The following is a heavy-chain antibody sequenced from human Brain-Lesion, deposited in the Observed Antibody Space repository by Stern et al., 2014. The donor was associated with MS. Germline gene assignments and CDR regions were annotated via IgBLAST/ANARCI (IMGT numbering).Heavy chain of an antibody. CDR2: IFNSDST. V-gene: IGHV4-61*02. J-gene: IGHJ6*02. Sequence: VQLEESGPGLVKPSQTLSLSCTVSGGSISSGGYYWSWIRQPAGKGLEGIGRIFNSDSTSYTPPLKSRVTISIDTSKNQFPLRLTSMTAADTAVYYCARGRVVPGFQYYATDVWGQGTTVIVSS. CDR1: GGSISSGGYY. CDR3: ARGRVVPGFQYYATDV. D-gene: IGHD2-2*01.